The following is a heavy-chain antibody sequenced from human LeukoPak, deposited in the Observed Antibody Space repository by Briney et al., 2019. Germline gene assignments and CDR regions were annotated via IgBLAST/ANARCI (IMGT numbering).Heavy chain of an antibody. J-gene: IGHJ3*02. CDR3: ARESGTDAFDI. Sequence: VASVKVSCKASGYTFTGYYMHWVRQAPGHGLEWMGWINPNSGGTNYAQKFQGRVTMTRDTSISTAYMELSRLRSDDTAVYYCARESGTDAFDIWGQGTMVTVSS. CDR2: INPNSGGT. V-gene: IGHV1-2*02. CDR1: GYTFTGYY. D-gene: IGHD6-13*01.